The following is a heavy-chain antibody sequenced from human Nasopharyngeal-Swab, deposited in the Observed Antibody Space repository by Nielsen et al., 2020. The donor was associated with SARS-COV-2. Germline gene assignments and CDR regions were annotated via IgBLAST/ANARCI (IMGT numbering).Heavy chain of an antibody. CDR2: ISDDGNNK. D-gene: IGHD2-8*01. Sequence: GGSLRLSCAVSEFTFSHYGMNWVRQAPGKGLEWVAVISDDGNNKYYADSVKGRFTISRDNSKNTLYLQMNSLSAEDTAVYYCAKGYGRPAPSTYFDNWGQGTLVTVFS. CDR1: EFTFSHYG. V-gene: IGHV3-30*18. J-gene: IGHJ4*02. CDR3: AKGYGRPAPSTYFDN.